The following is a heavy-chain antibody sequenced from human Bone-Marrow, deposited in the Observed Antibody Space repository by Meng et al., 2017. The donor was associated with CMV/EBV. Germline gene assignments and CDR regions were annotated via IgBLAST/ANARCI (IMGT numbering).Heavy chain of an antibody. CDR2: INPNSGGT. J-gene: IGHJ4*02. Sequence: ASVKVSCKASGYTFTGYYMHWVRQAPGQGLEWMGWINPNSGGTNYAQKFQGRVTMTRDTSLSTAYMELSRLRSDDTAVYYCAILVAYCDGDCPLVEDYWGQGTLVTVSS. D-gene: IGHD2-21*01. CDR3: AILVAYCDGDCPLVEDY. CDR1: GYTFTGYY. V-gene: IGHV1-2*02.